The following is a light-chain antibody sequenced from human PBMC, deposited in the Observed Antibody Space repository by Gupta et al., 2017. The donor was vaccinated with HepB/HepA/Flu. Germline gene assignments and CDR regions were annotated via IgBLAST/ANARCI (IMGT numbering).Light chain of an antibody. V-gene: IGLV3-21*03. CDR3: EAWDGGSDQDV. CDR1: SIRRKN. Sequence: SYVLPQPPSVSVAPGKTATITCGENSIRRKNGNWYQQKPGQAPVLVVYDDRGRPLGIPERFSGSNSGNTANLIISRAEAGDEADYDCEAWDGGSDQDVFATGTKVTVL. CDR2: DDR. J-gene: IGLJ1*01.